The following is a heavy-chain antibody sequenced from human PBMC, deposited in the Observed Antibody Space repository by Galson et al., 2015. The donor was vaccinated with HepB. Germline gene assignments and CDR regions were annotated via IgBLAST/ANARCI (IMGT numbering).Heavy chain of an antibody. Sequence: SLRLSCAASGFTFSSYAFHWVRQAPGKGLEWGAVISYDGSNKNYADSVKGRFTISRDESRNTLHLQMNSLRAEDTAIYYCARDKDPSRSWVDGLIYYGLAVWGQGTTVTVSS. J-gene: IGHJ6*02. V-gene: IGHV3-30*04. CDR1: GFTFSSYA. CDR2: ISYDGSNK. CDR3: ARDKDPSRSWVDGLIYYGLAV. D-gene: IGHD6-13*01.